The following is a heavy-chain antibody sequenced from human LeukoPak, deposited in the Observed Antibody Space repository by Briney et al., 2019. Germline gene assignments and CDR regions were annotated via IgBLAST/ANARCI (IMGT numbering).Heavy chain of an antibody. CDR1: GYSFTNYW. D-gene: IGHD3-16*02. CDR2: IYPGDSDT. J-gene: IGHJ3*01. Sequence: GESLQISCKGSGYSFTNYWIGWVRQMPGKGLEWMGLIYPGDSDTRYSPSFQGQVTISADKSISSACLQWSSLKASDTAMYYCARAIYDYLWGTYRYDAFDFWGQGAMVTVSS. CDR3: ARAIYDYLWGTYRYDAFDF. V-gene: IGHV5-51*01.